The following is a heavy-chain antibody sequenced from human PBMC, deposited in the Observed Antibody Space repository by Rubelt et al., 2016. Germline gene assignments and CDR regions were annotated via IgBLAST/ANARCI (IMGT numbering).Heavy chain of an antibody. CDR3: ARGPGLLDY. CDR1: GDSVSRNTTA. Sequence: QVQLQQSGPGLVKPSQTLLLTCAISGDSVSRNTTAWIWIRQSPSRGLEWLGRTYYRSKRYSASAVSMKSRISIKPDTSKNQFSLQLTSVTPEDTAVYYCARGPGLLDYWDQGTLVTVSS. D-gene: IGHD7-27*01. V-gene: IGHV6-1*01. J-gene: IGHJ4*02. CDR2: TYYRSKRYS.